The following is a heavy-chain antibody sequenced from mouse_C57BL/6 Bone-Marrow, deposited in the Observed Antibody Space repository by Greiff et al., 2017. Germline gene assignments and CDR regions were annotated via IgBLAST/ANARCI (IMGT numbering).Heavy chain of an antibody. CDR2: IYPGDGVT. J-gene: IGHJ1*01. Sequence: QVQLQQSGAELARPGASVKLSCKASGYTFTSYWMPWVKQRPGQGLEWIGAIYPGDGVTRYTQKFKGKATLTADKSSSTAYMQLSSLASEDSAVYYCARKGYWYFDVWGAGTTVTVSS. CDR1: GYTFTSYW. V-gene: IGHV1-87*01. CDR3: ARKGYWYFDV.